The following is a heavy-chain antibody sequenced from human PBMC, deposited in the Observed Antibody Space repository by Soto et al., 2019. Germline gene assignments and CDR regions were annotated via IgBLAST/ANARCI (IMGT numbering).Heavy chain of an antibody. J-gene: IGHJ5*02. V-gene: IGHV3-23*01. CDR3: AKLDYDILTGYYLGPYNWFDP. CDR2: ISGSGGST. Sequence: GGSLRLSCAASGFTFSSYAMSWVRQAPGKGLEWVSAISGSGGSTYYADSVKGRFTISRDNSKNTLYLQMNSLRAEDTAVYYCAKLDYDILTGYYLGPYNWFDPWGQGTLVTVSS. CDR1: GFTFSSYA. D-gene: IGHD3-9*01.